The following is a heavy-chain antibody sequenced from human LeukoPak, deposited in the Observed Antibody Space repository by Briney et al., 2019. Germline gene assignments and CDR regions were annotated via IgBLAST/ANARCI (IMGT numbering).Heavy chain of an antibody. CDR1: GFTFSYYA. J-gene: IGHJ6*03. V-gene: IGHV3-21*05. CDR3: ARDPYNGAYSEGYYYYYMDV. D-gene: IGHD1-1*01. Sequence: GGSLRLSSAASGFTFSYYAMNWVRHAPGKGLEWVSYIGVGSSSQYYADSVKGRFTISRDNAQNSLYLQMNSLRVEDTAIYYCARDPYNGAYSEGYYYYYMDVWGKGTTVTVSS. CDR2: IGVGSSSQ.